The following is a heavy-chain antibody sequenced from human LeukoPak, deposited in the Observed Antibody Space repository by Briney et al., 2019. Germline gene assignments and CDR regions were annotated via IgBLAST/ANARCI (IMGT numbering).Heavy chain of an antibody. CDR2: ISSSSSYI. V-gene: IGHV3-21*01. CDR1: GFTFSSYS. Sequence: PGGSLRLSCAASGFTFSSYSMNWVRQAPGKGLKGVSSISSSSSYIYYADSVKGRFTISRDNAKNSLYLQMNSLRAEDTAVYYCAKRGYCSGGSCYSASQHWGQGTLVTVSS. CDR3: AKRGYCSGGSCYSASQH. J-gene: IGHJ1*01. D-gene: IGHD2-15*01.